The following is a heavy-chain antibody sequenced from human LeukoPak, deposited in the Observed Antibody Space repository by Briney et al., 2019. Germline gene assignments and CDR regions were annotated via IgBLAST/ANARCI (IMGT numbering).Heavy chain of an antibody. CDR2: ISAYNGNT. D-gene: IGHD3-16*02. CDR1: GYTFTSYG. CDR3: ARGYDYVWGSYRFDY. Sequence: GASVKVSCTASGYTFTSYGISWVRQAPGQGLEWMGWISAYNGNTNYAQKLQGRVTMTTDTSTSTAYMELRSLRSDDTAVYYCARGYDYVWGSYRFDYWGQGTLVTVSS. V-gene: IGHV1-18*01. J-gene: IGHJ4*02.